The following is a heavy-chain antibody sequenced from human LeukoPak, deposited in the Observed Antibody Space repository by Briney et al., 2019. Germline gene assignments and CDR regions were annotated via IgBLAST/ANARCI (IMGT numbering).Heavy chain of an antibody. D-gene: IGHD2-15*01. CDR3: AREIGGYFSDY. J-gene: IGHJ4*02. CDR1: GYTFTSYY. CDR2: INPSGGST. V-gene: IGHV1-46*01. Sequence: ASVKVSCKASGYTFTSYYMHWVRQAPGQGPEWMGIINPSGGSTSYAQKFQGRVTMTRDTSTSTVYMELSSLRSEDTAVYYCAREIGGYFSDYWGQGTLVTVSS.